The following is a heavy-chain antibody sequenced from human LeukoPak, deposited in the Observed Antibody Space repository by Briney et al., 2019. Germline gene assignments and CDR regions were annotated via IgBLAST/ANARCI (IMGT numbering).Heavy chain of an antibody. CDR1: GFTFSSDA. V-gene: IGHV3-23*01. Sequence: PGGSLRLSCAASGFTFSSDAMSWVRQAQGKGLEWVSTINYSGGSAYYADSVKGRFTISRDNSKNTLYLQTNSLRVEDAAVYYCANRPGWRAFDSWGQGTLVTVSS. J-gene: IGHJ4*02. CDR2: INYSGGSA. CDR3: ANRPGWRAFDS. D-gene: IGHD3-3*01.